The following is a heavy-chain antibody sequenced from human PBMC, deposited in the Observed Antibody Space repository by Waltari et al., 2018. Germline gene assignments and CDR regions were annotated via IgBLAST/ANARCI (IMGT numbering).Heavy chain of an antibody. J-gene: IGHJ3*02. CDR2: ISSSSSYI. CDR1: GFTFSSYS. D-gene: IGHD3-22*01. V-gene: IGHV3-21*01. CDR3: ARAPDYYDSSGYYQSDAFDI. Sequence: EVQLVESGGGLIQPGGSLRLSCAASGFTFSSYSMNWVRQAPGQGLGWVSSISSSSSYIYYADSVKGRFTISRDNAKNSLYLQMNSLRAEDTAVYYCARAPDYYDSSGYYQSDAFDIWGQGTMVTVSS.